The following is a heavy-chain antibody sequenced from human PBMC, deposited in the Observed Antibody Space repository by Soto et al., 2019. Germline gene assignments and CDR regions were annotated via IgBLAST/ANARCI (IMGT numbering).Heavy chain of an antibody. D-gene: IGHD4-17*01. CDR1: HGSISSFY. CDR3: ARGSTGDFDC. Sequence: SETLSLTCIVTHGSISSFYWNWSRQPPGKGLEWIGYIYYSGSTNYNPSLKSRATISVDTSMNQFSLRLKLSSVTAADTAVYYCARGSTGDFDCWGQGTPVTVSS. CDR2: IYYSGST. V-gene: IGHV4-59*01. J-gene: IGHJ4*02.